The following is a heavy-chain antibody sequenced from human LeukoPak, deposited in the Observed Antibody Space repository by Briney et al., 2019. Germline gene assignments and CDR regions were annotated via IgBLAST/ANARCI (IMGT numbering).Heavy chain of an antibody. Sequence: GGSLRLPCAASGFTFSNYGMSWVRQAPGKGLEWGSGICGSGDSTFYADSVKGRVTISRDNAKNTRYLQMNSLRAEDTAVYYCAKTYYSSRAHYYYYYYMDVWGKGTTVTISS. J-gene: IGHJ6*03. CDR3: AKTYYSSRAHYYYYYYMDV. CDR2: ICGSGDST. D-gene: IGHD3-10*01. CDR1: GFTFSNYG. V-gene: IGHV3-23*01.